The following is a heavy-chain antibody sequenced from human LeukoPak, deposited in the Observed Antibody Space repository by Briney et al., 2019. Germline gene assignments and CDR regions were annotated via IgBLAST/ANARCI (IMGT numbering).Heavy chain of an antibody. Sequence: SVKVSCKASGGTFSSYAISWVRQAPGQGLEWMGGIIPIFGTANYAQKFQGRVTITADESTSTAYMELSSLRSEDTAVYYCARSYYENGDFDFWGQGTLVTVS. J-gene: IGHJ4*02. CDR2: IIPIFGTA. CDR3: ARSYYENGDFDF. V-gene: IGHV1-69*13. D-gene: IGHD1-26*01. CDR1: GGTFSSYA.